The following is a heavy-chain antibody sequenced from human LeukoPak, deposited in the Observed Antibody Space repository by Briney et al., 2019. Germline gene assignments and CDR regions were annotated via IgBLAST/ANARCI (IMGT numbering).Heavy chain of an antibody. CDR3: ARSSSSWYGYYYYYMDV. Sequence: ASVKVSSKASGYTFTSYGISWVRQAPGQGLEWMGWISAYNGNTNYAQKLQGRVTMTTDTSTSTAYMELRSLRSDDTAVYYCARSSSSWYGYYYYYMDVWGKGTTVTVSS. J-gene: IGHJ6*03. V-gene: IGHV1-18*01. CDR1: GYTFTSYG. CDR2: ISAYNGNT. D-gene: IGHD6-13*01.